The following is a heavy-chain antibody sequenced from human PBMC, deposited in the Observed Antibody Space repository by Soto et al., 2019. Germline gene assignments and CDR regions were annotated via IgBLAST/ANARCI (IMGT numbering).Heavy chain of an antibody. J-gene: IGHJ3*02. D-gene: IGHD2-2*01. V-gene: IGHV1-18*01. CDR2: ISAYNGNT. CDR1: GYTFTSYG. Sequence: ASVKVSCKASGYTFTSYGISWVRQAPGQGLEWMGWISAYNGNTNYAQKLQGRVTMTTDTSTSTAYMELRSLRSDDTAVYYCARVPRYCSSTSCRKDAFDIWGQGTMVTVSS. CDR3: ARVPRYCSSTSCRKDAFDI.